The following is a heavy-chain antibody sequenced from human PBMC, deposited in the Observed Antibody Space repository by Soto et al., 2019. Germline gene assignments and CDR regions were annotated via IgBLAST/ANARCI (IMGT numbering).Heavy chain of an antibody. CDR1: GGSISSGGYY. J-gene: IGHJ3*02. CDR2: IYYSGST. D-gene: IGHD3-10*01. V-gene: IGHV4-31*03. CDR3: AREGGAGFTMVRGVHDHDAFDI. Sequence: PSDTLYLTCTVSGGSISSGGYYWSWIRQHPGKGLEWIGYIYYSGSTYYNPSLKSRVTISVDTSKNQFSLKLSSVTAADTAVYYCAREGGAGFTMVRGVHDHDAFDIWGQGTMVTVSS.